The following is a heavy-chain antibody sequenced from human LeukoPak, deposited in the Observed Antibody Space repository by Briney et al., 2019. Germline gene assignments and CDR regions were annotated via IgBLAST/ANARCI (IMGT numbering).Heavy chain of an antibody. CDR1: GYTFTSNY. V-gene: IGHV1-46*01. CDR2: IYPRDGST. D-gene: IGHD2-15*01. J-gene: IGHJ4*02. CDR3: ARGGGPLDY. Sequence: GASVKVSCKASGYTFTSNYIHWVRQAPGQGLEWMGMIYPRDGSTSYAQKFQGRVTVTRDTSTSTVHMELSGLRSEDTAVYYCARGGGPLDYWGQGTLVTVSS.